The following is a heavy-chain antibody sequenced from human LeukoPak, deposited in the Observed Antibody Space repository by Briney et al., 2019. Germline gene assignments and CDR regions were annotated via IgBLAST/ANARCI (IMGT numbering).Heavy chain of an antibody. CDR3: ATYSPRVGGSSELSGGYYYYYMDV. J-gene: IGHJ6*03. V-gene: IGHV1-24*01. CDR1: GYTLSELS. D-gene: IGHD6-6*01. CDR2: FDPEDGET. Sequence: ASVKVSCKVSGYTLSELSMHWVRQAPGKGLEWMGGFDPEDGETIYAQKFQGRVTMTEDTSTDTAYMELSSLRSEDTAVYYCATYSPRVGGSSELSGGYYYYYMDVWGKGTTVTVSS.